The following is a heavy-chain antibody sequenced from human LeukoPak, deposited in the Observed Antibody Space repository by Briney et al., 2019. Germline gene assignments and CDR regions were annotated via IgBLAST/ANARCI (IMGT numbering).Heavy chain of an antibody. J-gene: IGHJ5*02. V-gene: IGHV4-34*01. CDR2: INHRGST. CDR3: ATTSGGCSSTSCYEGSWFDP. CDR1: GGSFSGHY. D-gene: IGHD2-2*01. Sequence: SETLSLTCAVYGGSFSGHYWSWIRQPPGKGLEWIGEINHRGSTNYNPSLKSRVTISVDTSKNQFSLKLSSVTAADTAVYYCATTSGGCSSTSCYEGSWFDPWGQGTLVTVSS.